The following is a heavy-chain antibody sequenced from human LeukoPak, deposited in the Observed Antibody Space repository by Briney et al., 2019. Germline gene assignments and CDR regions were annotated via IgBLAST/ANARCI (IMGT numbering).Heavy chain of an antibody. J-gene: IGHJ3*02. CDR3: ARDGGLIAAAGTYAFDI. V-gene: IGHV1-46*03. CDR1: GYTFTSYY. Sequence: ASVKVSCKASGYTFTSYYMHWVRQAPGQGLEWMGIINPSGGSTSYAQKFQGRVTMTRDTSTSTVYMELSSLRSEDTAVYYCARDGGLIAAAGTYAFDIWGQGTMVTVSS. D-gene: IGHD6-13*01. CDR2: INPSGGST.